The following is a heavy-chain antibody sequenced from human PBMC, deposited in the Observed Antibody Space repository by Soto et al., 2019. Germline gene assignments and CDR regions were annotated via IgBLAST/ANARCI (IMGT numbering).Heavy chain of an antibody. V-gene: IGHV4-38-2*02. CDR3: AREGGLRYFDWSSNYFDY. J-gene: IGHJ4*02. CDR1: GYSISSGYY. CDR2: IYHSGST. Sequence: SETLSLTCAVSGYSISSGYYWGWIRQPPGKGLEWIGSIYHSGSTYYNPSLKSRVTISVDTSKNQFSLKLSSVTAADTAVYYCAREGGLRYFDWSSNYFDYWGQGTLVTVSS. D-gene: IGHD3-9*01.